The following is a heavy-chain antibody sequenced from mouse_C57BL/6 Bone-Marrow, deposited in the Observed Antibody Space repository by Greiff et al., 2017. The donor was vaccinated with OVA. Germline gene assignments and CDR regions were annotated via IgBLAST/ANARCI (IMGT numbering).Heavy chain of an antibody. CDR3: ALILLSGAMDY. V-gene: IGHV1-47*01. J-gene: IGHJ4*01. CDR2: FHPYNDDT. D-gene: IGHD1-1*01. CDR1: GYTFTTYP. Sequence: QVHVKQSGAELVKPGASVKMSCKASGYTFTTYPIEWMKQNHGKSLEWIGNFHPYNDDTKYNETFKGKATLTVEKSSSTVYLELIRLTSDDSAVYYCALILLSGAMDYWGQVTSVTVSS.